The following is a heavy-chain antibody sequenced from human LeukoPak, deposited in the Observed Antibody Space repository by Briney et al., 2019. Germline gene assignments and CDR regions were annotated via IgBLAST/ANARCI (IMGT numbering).Heavy chain of an antibody. Sequence: PGGSLRLSCAASEFTFSSYGMSWVRQAPGKGLEWVSWISGNTANTYYADSVQGRFSIPRDNSKNTLYLQMYSLRAEDTAIYYCAKDPNGDYIGTFDMWGQGTMVTVSS. V-gene: IGHV3-23*01. CDR2: ISGNTANT. CDR1: EFTFSSYG. J-gene: IGHJ3*02. D-gene: IGHD4-17*01. CDR3: AKDPNGDYIGTFDM.